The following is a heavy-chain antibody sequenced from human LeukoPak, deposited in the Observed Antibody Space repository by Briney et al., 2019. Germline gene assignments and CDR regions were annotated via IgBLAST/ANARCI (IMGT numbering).Heavy chain of an antibody. V-gene: IGHV4-39*07. CDR2: IYYSGST. CDR1: GGSISSSSYY. D-gene: IGHD2-21*02. J-gene: IGHJ4*02. CDR3: ARDRLEVTTICTFDY. Sequence: ASETLSLTCTVSGGSISSSSYYWGWIRQPPGKGLGWIGSIYYSGSTYYNPSLKSRVTISVDTSKNQFSLKLSSVTAADTAVYYCARDRLEVTTICTFDYWGQGTLVTVSS.